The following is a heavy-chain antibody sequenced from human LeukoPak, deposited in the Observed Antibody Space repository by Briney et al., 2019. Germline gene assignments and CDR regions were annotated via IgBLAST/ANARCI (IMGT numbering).Heavy chain of an antibody. Sequence: GGSLRLSCAASGFTVITNDMTWVRQAPGKGLEWVSVIYSDGNTKYADSVQGRFTISRDNSKNTLYLEMNTLRPDDTAVYYWARGVEPLAANTLAYWGQGTLVTVSS. CDR2: IYSDGNT. J-gene: IGHJ4*02. CDR1: GFTVITND. CDR3: ARGVEPLAANTLAY. V-gene: IGHV3-53*01. D-gene: IGHD1-14*01.